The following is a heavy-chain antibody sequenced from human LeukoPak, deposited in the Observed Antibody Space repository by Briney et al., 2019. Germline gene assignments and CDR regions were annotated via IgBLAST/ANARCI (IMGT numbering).Heavy chain of an antibody. V-gene: IGHV1-2*02. D-gene: IGHD6-19*01. CDR1: GYTFTGYY. Sequence: GSSVKVSCKASGYTFTGYYMHWVRQAPGQGLEWMGWINPNGGGTNYAQKFQGRVTMTRDTSISTAYMELSRLRSDDTAVYYCARGRRLTSYYYYYMDVWGKGTTVTISS. CDR3: ARGRRLTSYYYYYMDV. J-gene: IGHJ6*03. CDR2: INPNGGGT.